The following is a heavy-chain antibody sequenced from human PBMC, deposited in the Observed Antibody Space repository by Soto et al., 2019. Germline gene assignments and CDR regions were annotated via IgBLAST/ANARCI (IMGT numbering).Heavy chain of an antibody. CDR1: GGTFSSYP. CDR2: IIPIFGTA. CDR3: ARGEVELSSPPGYYYGMDV. V-gene: IGHV1-69*13. D-gene: IGHD1-7*01. J-gene: IGHJ6*02. Sequence: SVNVSCKSSGGTFSSYPISWVRQAPGQGLEWMGGIIPIFGTANYAQKFQGRVTITADESTSTAYMELSSLRSEDTAVYYCARGEVELSSPPGYYYGMDVWGQGTTVTVSS.